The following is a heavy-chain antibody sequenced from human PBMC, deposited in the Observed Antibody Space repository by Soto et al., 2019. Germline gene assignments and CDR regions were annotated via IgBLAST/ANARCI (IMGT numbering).Heavy chain of an antibody. J-gene: IGHJ1*01. CDR1: GGTFSSFG. CDR3: ARAGSGYNF. Sequence: ASVKVSCQASGGTFSSFGITWVRQAPGQGLEWMGGSIPVCRRPNYAQRFRGRLTITAGETAKTCEMELIDLECEETAVYYSARAGSGYNFWGQGTQVTVSS. D-gene: IGHD5-12*01. V-gene: IGHV1-69*13. CDR2: SIPVCRRP.